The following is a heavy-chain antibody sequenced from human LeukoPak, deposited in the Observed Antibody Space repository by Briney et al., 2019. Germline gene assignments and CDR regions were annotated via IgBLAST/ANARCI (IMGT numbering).Heavy chain of an antibody. J-gene: IGHJ5*02. CDR1: GGSISSYY. Sequence: SETLSLTCTVSGGSISSYYWSWIRQPAGKGLEWIGRIYTSGSTNYNPSLKSRVTMSVDTSKNQFSLKLSSVTAADTAVYYCARVALAGTTPPWFDPWGQGALVTVSS. V-gene: IGHV4-4*07. D-gene: IGHD1-1*01. CDR2: IYTSGST. CDR3: ARVALAGTTPPWFDP.